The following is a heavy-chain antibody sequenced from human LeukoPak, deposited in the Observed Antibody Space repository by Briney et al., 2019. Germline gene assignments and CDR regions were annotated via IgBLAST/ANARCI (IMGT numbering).Heavy chain of an antibody. Sequence: PGGSLRLSCAASGFTLSIYAMSWVRQAPGKGLEWVSAISGSGGSTYYTDSVKGRFTISRDNSKNTLYLQMNSLRAEDTAVCYCATCKGGRSRENDYWGQGTLVTVSS. CDR3: ATCKGGRSRENDY. CDR1: GFTLSIYA. D-gene: IGHD3-16*01. V-gene: IGHV3-23*01. CDR2: ISGSGGST. J-gene: IGHJ4*02.